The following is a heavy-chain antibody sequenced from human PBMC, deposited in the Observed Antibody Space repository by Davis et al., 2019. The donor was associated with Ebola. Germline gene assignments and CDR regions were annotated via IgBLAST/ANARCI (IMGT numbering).Heavy chain of an antibody. J-gene: IGHJ5*02. CDR2: IKSEADGGTT. CDR3: TTDSGRTA. CDR1: GFTVSSAW. V-gene: IGHV3-15*07. Sequence: PGGSLRLSCAASGFTVSSAWMNWVRQAPGKGLAWVGRIKSEADGGTTDYAAPVKGRFTISRDNSKNTLYLQLNSLKTEDTAVYYCTTDSGRTAWGQGTLVTVSS. D-gene: IGHD1-14*01.